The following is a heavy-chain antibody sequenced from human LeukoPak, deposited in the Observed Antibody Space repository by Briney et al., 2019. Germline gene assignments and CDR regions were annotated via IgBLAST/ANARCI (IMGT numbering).Heavy chain of an antibody. CDR3: TRAPDYGDFPRGVDY. J-gene: IGHJ4*02. CDR1: GFTFGDYA. CDR2: IRSKAYGGTT. V-gene: IGHV3-49*03. Sequence: GGSLRLSCTASGFTFGDYAMSWFRQAPGKGLEWVGFIRSKAYGGTTGYAASVKGRFTISRDDSKSIAYLQMNSLKTEDTAVYYCTRAPDYGDFPRGVDYWGQGTLVTVSS. D-gene: IGHD4-17*01.